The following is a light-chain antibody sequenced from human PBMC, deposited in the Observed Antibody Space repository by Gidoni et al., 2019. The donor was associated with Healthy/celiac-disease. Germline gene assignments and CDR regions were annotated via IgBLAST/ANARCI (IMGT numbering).Light chain of an antibody. J-gene: IGKJ1*01. V-gene: IGKV3-11*01. CDR3: QQRSNWPPWT. Sequence: EIVLTQSPATLSLSPGERATLSCRASQRVSSYLAWYQQKPGQAPRLLIYDASNRATGIPARFSGSGSGTDFTLTLSSLEPEDFAVYYCQQRSNWPPWTFGQGTKVEIK. CDR1: QRVSSY. CDR2: DAS.